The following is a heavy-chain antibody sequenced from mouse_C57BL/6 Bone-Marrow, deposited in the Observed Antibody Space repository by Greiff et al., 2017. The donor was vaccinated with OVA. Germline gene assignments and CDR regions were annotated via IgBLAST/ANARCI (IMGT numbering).Heavy chain of an antibody. V-gene: IGHV2-2*01. CDR1: GFSLTSYG. CDR2: IWSGGST. J-gene: IGHJ1*03. Sequence: VQLVESGPGLVQPSQSLSITCTVSGFSLTSYGVHWVRQSPGKGLEWLGVIWSGGSTDYNAAFISRLSISKNNSKSQVFFKMNSLQADDTAIYYCASQFITTVARYFDVWGTGTTVTVSS. D-gene: IGHD1-1*01. CDR3: ASQFITTVARYFDV.